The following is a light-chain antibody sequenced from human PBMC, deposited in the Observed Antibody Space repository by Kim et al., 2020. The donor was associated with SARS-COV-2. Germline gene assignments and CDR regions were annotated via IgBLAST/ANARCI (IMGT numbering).Light chain of an antibody. CDR3: KPYNGYPPMYS. V-gene: IGKV1-16*02. CDR1: QGISNY. J-gene: IGKJ2*01. CDR2: AAS. Sequence: DIQMTQSPSSLSASVGDRVTITCRASQGISNYLAWFQQKPGKAPKSLFNAASSLQSGVPSKFSGSGSGTDFTLTIRSLQPEVFATYYCKPYNGYPPMYSFGQGTKLEIK.